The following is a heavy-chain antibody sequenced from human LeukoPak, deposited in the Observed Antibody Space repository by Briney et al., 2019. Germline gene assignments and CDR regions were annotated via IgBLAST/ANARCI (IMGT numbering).Heavy chain of an antibody. D-gene: IGHD3-16*02. CDR3: AKVLAFGGVIVYYFDY. Sequence: GGSLRLSCAASGFTFSSYAMSWVRQAPGKGLEWVSAISGSGGSTYYADSVKGRFTISRDNSKNTLYLQMNSLRTEDTAVYYCAKVLAFGGVIVYYFDYWGQGTLVTVSS. J-gene: IGHJ4*02. V-gene: IGHV3-23*01. CDR2: ISGSGGST. CDR1: GFTFSSYA.